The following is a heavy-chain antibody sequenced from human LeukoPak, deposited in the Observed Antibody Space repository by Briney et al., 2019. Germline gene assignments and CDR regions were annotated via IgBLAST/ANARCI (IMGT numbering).Heavy chain of an antibody. J-gene: IGHJ6*04. V-gene: IGHV3-7*01. CDR2: IKQDGSEK. Sequence: PGGSLRLSCAASGFTFSSYWMSWVRQAPGKGLEWVANIKQDGSEKYYVDYVKGRFTISRDNAKNSLYLQMNSLRAEDTAVYYCARVPDRYGYSSSSTDVWGKGTTVTVSS. D-gene: IGHD6-6*01. CDR3: ARVPDRYGYSSSSTDV. CDR1: GFTFSSYW.